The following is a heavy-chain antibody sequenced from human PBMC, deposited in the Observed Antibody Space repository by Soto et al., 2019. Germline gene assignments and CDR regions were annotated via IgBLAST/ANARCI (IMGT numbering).Heavy chain of an antibody. CDR2: INPNSGGT. Sequence: ASVKVSCKASGYTFTGYYMHWVRQAPGQGLEWMGWINPNSGGTNYAQKFQGWVTMTRDTSISTAYMELSRLRSDDTAVYYCARGNIVVVPAAIGEGWFDPWGRGTLVTVSS. CDR1: GYTFTGYY. CDR3: ARGNIVVVPAAIGEGWFDP. J-gene: IGHJ5*02. V-gene: IGHV1-2*04. D-gene: IGHD2-2*02.